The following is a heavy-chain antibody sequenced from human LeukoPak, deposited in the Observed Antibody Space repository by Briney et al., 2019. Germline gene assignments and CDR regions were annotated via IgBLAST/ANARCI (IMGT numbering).Heavy chain of an antibody. CDR2: IYYSGST. J-gene: IGHJ3*02. Sequence: SETLSLTCTVSGGSISSCYWSWIRQPPGKGLEWIGYIYYSGSTNYNPSLKSRVTISVDTSKNQFSLKLSSVTAADTAVYYCARVITPYYYDSSGYVHDAFDIWGQGTMVTVSS. CDR1: GGSISSCY. V-gene: IGHV4-59*01. CDR3: ARVITPYYYDSSGYVHDAFDI. D-gene: IGHD3-22*01.